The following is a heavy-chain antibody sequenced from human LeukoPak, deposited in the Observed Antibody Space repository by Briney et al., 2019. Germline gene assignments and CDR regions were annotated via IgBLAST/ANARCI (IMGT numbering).Heavy chain of an antibody. CDR1: GYTFTGYY. CDR3: ARSNYYGSQSEY. V-gene: IGHV1-2*02. Sequence: ASVKVSCKASGYTFTGYYMHWVRQAPGQGLEWMGWINPNSGDTNYAQRFRGRVTMIRDTSINTAYMELSSLRSDDTAVYYCARSNYYGSQSEYWGQGTLVAVSP. J-gene: IGHJ4*02. D-gene: IGHD3-10*01. CDR2: INPNSGDT.